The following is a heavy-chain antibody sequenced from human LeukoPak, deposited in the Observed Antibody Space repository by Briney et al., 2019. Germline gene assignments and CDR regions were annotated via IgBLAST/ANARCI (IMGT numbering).Heavy chain of an antibody. CDR3: ARDVRGYYYMDV. D-gene: IGHD3-16*01. CDR1: GYTFTSYD. V-gene: IGHV1-8*01. Sequence: ASVKVSCKASGYTFTSYDINWVRQATGQGLEWMGWMNPNSGNTGYAQEFQGRVTITTDESTSTAYMELSSLRSEDTAVYYCARDVRGYYYMDVWGKGTTVTVSS. J-gene: IGHJ6*03. CDR2: MNPNSGNT.